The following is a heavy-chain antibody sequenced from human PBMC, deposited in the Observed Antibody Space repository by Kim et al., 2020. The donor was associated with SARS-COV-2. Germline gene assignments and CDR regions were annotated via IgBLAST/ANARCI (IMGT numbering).Heavy chain of an antibody. V-gene: IGHV3-33*01. Sequence: GGSLRLSCAASGFTFSNYGMHWVRQAPGKGLEWVAVIWYDGSNKYYADSVKGRFTISRDNSKNTLYLQMNSLRAEDTAVYYCATEPLQWARCDGDYWGQGTLVTVSS. CDR2: IWYDGSNK. CDR1: GFTFSNYG. CDR3: ATEPLQWARCDGDY. D-gene: IGHD1-26*01. J-gene: IGHJ4*02.